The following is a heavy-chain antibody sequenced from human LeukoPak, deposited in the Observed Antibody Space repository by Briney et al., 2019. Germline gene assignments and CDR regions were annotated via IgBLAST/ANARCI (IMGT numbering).Heavy chain of an antibody. V-gene: IGHV1-18*01. CDR3: AREGIDYYYYYGMDV. Sequence: ASVKVSCKASGYTSTSYGISWVRQAPGQGLEWMGWISAYNGNTNYAQKLQGRVTMTTDTSTSTAYMELRSLRSDDTAVYYCAREGIDYYYYYGMDVWGQGTTVTVSS. J-gene: IGHJ6*02. CDR2: ISAYNGNT. CDR1: GYTSTSYG. D-gene: IGHD2-21*01.